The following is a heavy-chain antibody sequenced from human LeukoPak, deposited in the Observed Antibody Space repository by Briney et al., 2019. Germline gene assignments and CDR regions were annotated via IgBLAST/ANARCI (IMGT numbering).Heavy chain of an antibody. CDR3: ARDRRGWYFDY. CDR1: GFTFSSYA. V-gene: IGHV3-64*01. CDR2: ISSNVGST. Sequence: GALRLSCAASGFTFSSYAMHWVRQAPGKGLEYVSAISSNVGSTYYANSVKGRFTISRDNSKNTLYLQMGSLRAEDMAVYYCARDRRGWYFDYWGQGTLVTVSS. J-gene: IGHJ4*02. D-gene: IGHD2-15*01.